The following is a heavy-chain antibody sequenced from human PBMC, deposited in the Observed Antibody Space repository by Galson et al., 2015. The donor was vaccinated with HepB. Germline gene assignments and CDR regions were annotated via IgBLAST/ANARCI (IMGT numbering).Heavy chain of an antibody. J-gene: IGHJ4*02. CDR2: MNPNSGNT. CDR3: ARGTLGYCSGTSCYTRFTY. V-gene: IGHV1-8*01. CDR1: GYTFTSYD. D-gene: IGHD2-2*02. Sequence: SVKVSCKASGYTFTSYDINWVRQATGQGLEWMGWMNPNSGNTGYAQKFQGRVTMTRNTSISTAYMELSSLRSEDTAVYYCARGTLGYCSGTSCYTRFTYWGQGTLVTVSS.